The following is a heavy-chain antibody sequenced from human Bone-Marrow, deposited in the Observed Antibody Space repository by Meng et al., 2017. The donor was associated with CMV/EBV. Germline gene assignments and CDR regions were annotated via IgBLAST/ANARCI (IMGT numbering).Heavy chain of an antibody. Sequence: GESLKISCAASGFTFSSYAMSWVRQAPGKGLEWVSAISGSGGSTYYADSVKGRFTISRDNSKNSLYLQMNSLRAEDTAVYYCARGSGNFDYWGQGTLVTVSS. CDR2: ISGSGGST. V-gene: IGHV3-23*01. CDR3: ARGSGNFDY. CDR1: GFTFSSYA. J-gene: IGHJ4*02. D-gene: IGHD3-3*01.